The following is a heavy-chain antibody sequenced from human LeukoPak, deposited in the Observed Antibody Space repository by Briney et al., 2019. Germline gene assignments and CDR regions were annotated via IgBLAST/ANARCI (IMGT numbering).Heavy chain of an antibody. CDR3: ARSTAAMRYYYYYYMDV. CDR2: IYYSGST. J-gene: IGHJ6*03. CDR1: GGSFSGYY. V-gene: IGHV4-34*10. Sequence: SETLSLTCAVYGGSFSGYYWSWIRQPPGKGLEWIGYIYYSGSTYYNPSLKSRVTMSVDTSKNQFSLKLSSVTAVDTAVYYCARSTAAMRYYYYYYMDVWGKGTTVTVSS. D-gene: IGHD2-2*01.